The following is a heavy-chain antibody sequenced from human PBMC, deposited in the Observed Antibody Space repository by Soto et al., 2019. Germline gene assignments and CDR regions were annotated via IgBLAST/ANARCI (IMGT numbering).Heavy chain of an antibody. V-gene: IGHV1-46*01. D-gene: IGHD3-3*02. CDR2: INPTSGST. CDR3: ARDLAGGDL. J-gene: IGHJ5*02. Sequence: ASVKVSCKASGYTFTNYYIHRVRQAPGQGLEWMGIINPTSGSTNYAQEYQGSVALTYDTSTTTVYMELSGLRSEDTAVVYCARDLAGGDLWGQGSLVTGSS. CDR1: GYTFTNYY.